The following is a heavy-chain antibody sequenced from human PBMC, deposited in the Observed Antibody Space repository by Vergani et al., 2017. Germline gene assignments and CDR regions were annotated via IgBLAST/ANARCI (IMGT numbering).Heavy chain of an antibody. D-gene: IGHD5-12*01. CDR3: ARELDWWSGYDSKPRWFDY. CDR1: GFTFSHYS. V-gene: IGHV3-21*01. CDR2: ISGNNDDV. Sequence: EVQMVESGGGLVKPGGSLRLSCVASGFTFSHYSMNWVRQAPGKGLEWVSSISGNNDDVYYADSVKGRFTISRDNAKNSLYLDMSSLRAEDTAVYYCARELDWWSGYDSKPRWFDYWGQGTLVTVSS. J-gene: IGHJ4*02.